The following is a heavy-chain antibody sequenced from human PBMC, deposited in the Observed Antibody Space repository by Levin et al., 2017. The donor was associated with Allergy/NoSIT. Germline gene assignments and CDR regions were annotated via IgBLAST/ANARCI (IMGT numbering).Heavy chain of an antibody. CDR1: GGSFSGYY. Sequence: SQTLSLTCAVYGGSFSGYYWSWIRQPPGKGLEWIGEINHSGSTNYNPSLKSRVTISVDTSKNQFSLKLSSVTAADTAVYYCARGWAGKVPASGRFDYWGQGTLVTVSS. CDR3: ARGWAGKVPASGRFDY. J-gene: IGHJ4*02. D-gene: IGHD2-2*01. V-gene: IGHV4-34*01. CDR2: INHSGST.